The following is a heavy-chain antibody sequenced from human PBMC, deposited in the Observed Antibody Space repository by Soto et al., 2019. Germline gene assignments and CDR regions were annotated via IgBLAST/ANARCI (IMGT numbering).Heavy chain of an antibody. V-gene: IGHV1-69*01. CDR1: GGTFSTYA. CDR3: ARDEGQVLTAVGRWYFDY. CDR2: IIPSFGTA. J-gene: IGHJ4*02. D-gene: IGHD2-21*02. Sequence: QAQLVQSGAEVKKPGSSVKVSCKASGGTFSTYAITWVRQAPGQGPEWMGGIIPSFGTANYAQKFQGRVTMTADESTNTAYMELNSLRAEDTAVYYCARDEGQVLTAVGRWYFDYWCQGTLVTGSS.